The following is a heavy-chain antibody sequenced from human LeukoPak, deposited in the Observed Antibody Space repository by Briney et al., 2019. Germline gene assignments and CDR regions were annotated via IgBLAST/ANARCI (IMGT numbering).Heavy chain of an antibody. J-gene: IGHJ6*03. Sequence: PSETLSLTCTVSGGSIRSGSYYWSWIRQSAGKGLEWIGRIYSSGSSNNYNPSLKSRVTISVDTSKNQFSLQLSSVTAADTAVYYCARLTTGTTPRAHYFYYYMDVWGKGTTVTVSS. D-gene: IGHD1-1*01. CDR1: GGSIRSGSYY. V-gene: IGHV4-61*02. CDR3: ARLTTGTTPRAHYFYYYMDV. CDR2: IYSSGSSN.